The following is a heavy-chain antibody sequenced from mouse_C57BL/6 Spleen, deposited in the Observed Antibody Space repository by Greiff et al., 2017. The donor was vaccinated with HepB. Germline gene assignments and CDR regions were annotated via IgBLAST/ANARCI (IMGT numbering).Heavy chain of an antibody. D-gene: IGHD1-1*01. J-gene: IGHJ1*03. V-gene: IGHV1-52*01. Sequence: QVQLQQPGAELVRPGSSVKLSCKASGYTFTSYWMHWVKQRPIQGLEWIGNIDPSDSETHYNQKFKDKATLTVDKSSSTAYMQLSSLTSEDSAVYYCANYYYGGYFDVWGTGTTVTVSS. CDR3: ANYYYGGYFDV. CDR2: IDPSDSET. CDR1: GYTFTSYW.